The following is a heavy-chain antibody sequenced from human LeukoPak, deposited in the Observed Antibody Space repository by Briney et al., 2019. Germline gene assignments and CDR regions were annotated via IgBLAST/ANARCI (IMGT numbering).Heavy chain of an antibody. Sequence: GGSLRLSCAASGFTFSSYAMHWVRQAPGKGLEWVGRIKSKTDGGTTDYAAPVKGRFTISRDDSKNTLYLQMNSLKTEDTAVYYCTTAEKQDYGDYVGFDYWGQGTLVTVSS. CDR1: GFTFSSYA. J-gene: IGHJ4*02. CDR3: TTAEKQDYGDYVGFDY. CDR2: IKSKTDGGTT. D-gene: IGHD4-17*01. V-gene: IGHV3-15*01.